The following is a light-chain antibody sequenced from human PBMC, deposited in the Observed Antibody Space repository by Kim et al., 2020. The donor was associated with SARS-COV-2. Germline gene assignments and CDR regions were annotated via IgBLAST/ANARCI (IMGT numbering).Light chain of an antibody. CDR1: QDITNS. CDR3: QQYNIYPFT. CDR2: GAS. J-gene: IGKJ3*01. Sequence: ASVGDRVTITCRASQDITNSLAWFQQKPGQAPKSLIYGASSLQSGVPSRFSGSGSGTDFTLTISSLQPEDFATYYCQQYNIYPFTFGPGTKVDIK. V-gene: IGKV1-16*01.